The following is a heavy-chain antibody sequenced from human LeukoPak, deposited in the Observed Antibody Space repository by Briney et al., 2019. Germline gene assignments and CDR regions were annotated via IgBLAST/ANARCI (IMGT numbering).Heavy chain of an antibody. Sequence: SETLSLTCAVYGGSFSGYYWCWIRQPPGKGLEWIGEINHSGSTNYNPSLKSRVTISVDTSKNQFSLKLSSVTAADTAVYYCARRVVAATIGYWGQGTLVTVSS. CDR2: INHSGST. D-gene: IGHD2-15*01. J-gene: IGHJ4*02. CDR3: ARRVVAATIGY. V-gene: IGHV4-34*01. CDR1: GGSFSGYY.